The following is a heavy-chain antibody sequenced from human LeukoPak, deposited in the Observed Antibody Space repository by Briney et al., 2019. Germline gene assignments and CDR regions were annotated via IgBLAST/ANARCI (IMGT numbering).Heavy chain of an antibody. CDR1: GGSMSGYY. CDR3: ARLRGNYFPDF. CDR2: IYYTGST. Sequence: SEALSLTCTVSGGSMSGYYWTWIRQPPGKGLEWIAYIYYTGSTNYNPSLESRVTISVDTSKNQFSLRLNSMATADTAVYYCARLRGNYFPDFWGQGTLVTVSS. V-gene: IGHV4-59*01. J-gene: IGHJ4*02. D-gene: IGHD2/OR15-2a*01.